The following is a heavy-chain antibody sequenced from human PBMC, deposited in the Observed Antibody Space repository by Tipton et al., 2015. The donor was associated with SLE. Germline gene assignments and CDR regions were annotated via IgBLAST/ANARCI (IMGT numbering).Heavy chain of an antibody. CDR2: ISHVGNNK. CDR3: AKEGFSNWG. D-gene: IGHD7-27*01. V-gene: IGHV3-30-3*01. Sequence: SLRLSCAASGFTLSSYAMHWVRLSPGKGLEWLAVISHVGNNKYYADSVRGRFTISRDSSKNTLDLQMNSLRPEDTAVYYCAKEGFSNWGWGQGVLVTVSS. CDR1: GFTLSSYA. J-gene: IGHJ4*02.